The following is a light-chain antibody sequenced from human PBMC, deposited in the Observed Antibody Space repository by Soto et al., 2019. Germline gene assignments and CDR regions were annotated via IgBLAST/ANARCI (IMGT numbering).Light chain of an antibody. CDR2: AAS. J-gene: IGKJ2*01. CDR1: QTVKNY. CDR3: QQSYSDRQT. Sequence: DIQLTQSPSSLSASVGDTVTITCRAGQTVKNYLNCYQLKPGKVPKLLIYAASSLQNGVPARFVGGASGTDFTLTIITLQPEDFATYYCQQSYSDRQTFGQGTKLEI. V-gene: IGKV1-39*01.